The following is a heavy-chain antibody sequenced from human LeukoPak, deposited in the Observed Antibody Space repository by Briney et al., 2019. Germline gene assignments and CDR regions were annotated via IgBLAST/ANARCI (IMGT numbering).Heavy chain of an antibody. Sequence: PGGSLRLSCAASGFTFSSYWMSWVRQAPGKGLEWVANIKQDGSEKHYVDSVKGRFTISRDNARNSLYLQMSSLRAEDTAVYYCARVGGSYEFDYWGQGTLVTVSS. D-gene: IGHD1-26*01. J-gene: IGHJ4*02. CDR3: ARVGGSYEFDY. CDR2: IKQDGSEK. CDR1: GFTFSSYW. V-gene: IGHV3-7*02.